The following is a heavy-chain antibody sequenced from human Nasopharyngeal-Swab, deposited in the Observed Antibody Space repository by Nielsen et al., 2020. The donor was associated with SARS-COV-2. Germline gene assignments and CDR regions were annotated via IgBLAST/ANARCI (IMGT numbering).Heavy chain of an antibody. CDR1: GYTFTSFA. V-gene: IGHV1-8*01. D-gene: IGHD3-10*01. CDR2: INPNSGNT. J-gene: IGHJ5*02. CDR3: ARLEVRGVIGP. Sequence: ASVKVSCKASGYTFTSFAINWVRQAPGQGLEWMGWINPNSGNTGYAQKFQGRISMTRNTHINTAYMELDSLTSADTAVYYCARLEVRGVIGPWGQGTLVTVSS.